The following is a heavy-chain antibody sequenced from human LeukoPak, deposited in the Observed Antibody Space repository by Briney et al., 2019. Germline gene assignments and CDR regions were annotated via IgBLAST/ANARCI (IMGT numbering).Heavy chain of an antibody. Sequence: SETLSLTCTVSGGSISSYYWSWIRQPPGKGLEWIGYIYYSGSTYYNPSLKSRVTISVDTSKNQFSLKLSSVTAADTAVYYCARESYYDSSGYGTLYAFDIWGQGTMVTVSS. CDR1: GGSISSYY. CDR2: IYYSGST. J-gene: IGHJ3*02. CDR3: ARESYYDSSGYGTLYAFDI. V-gene: IGHV4-59*12. D-gene: IGHD3-22*01.